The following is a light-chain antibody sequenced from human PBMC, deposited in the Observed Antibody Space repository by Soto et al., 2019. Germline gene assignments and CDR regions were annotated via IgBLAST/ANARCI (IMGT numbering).Light chain of an antibody. Sequence: QSVLTQPPSVSGAPGQRVTISCTGNSSNLGAGYDVHWYQQLPGAAPKLVIFGNRNRPSGVPERFSGSKSGTSASLAITGLQTEDEADYYCSSFAGSPVVFGGGTKVTVL. CDR3: SSFAGSPVV. CDR2: GNR. V-gene: IGLV1-40*01. CDR1: SSNLGAGYD. J-gene: IGLJ2*01.